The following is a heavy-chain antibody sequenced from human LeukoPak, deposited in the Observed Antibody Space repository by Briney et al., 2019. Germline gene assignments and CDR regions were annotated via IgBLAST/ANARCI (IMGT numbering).Heavy chain of an antibody. J-gene: IGHJ4*02. CDR2: IYSSGST. D-gene: IGHD3-3*01. Sequence: PSETLSLTCTVSGGSISSFYWSWIRQPAGKGLEWIGRIYSSGSTNYNPSLKSRVTMSVDMSRSQFSLKLSSVTAADTAVYYCASLRFLEWLPNYFDYWGQGTLVTVSS. CDR3: ASLRFLEWLPNYFDY. V-gene: IGHV4-4*07. CDR1: GGSISSFY.